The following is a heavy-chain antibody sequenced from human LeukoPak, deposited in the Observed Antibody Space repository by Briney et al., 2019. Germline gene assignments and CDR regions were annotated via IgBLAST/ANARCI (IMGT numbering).Heavy chain of an antibody. CDR2: IKQDGSEK. Sequence: GGSLRLSCAASGFTFSSYWMSWVRQAPGKGLEWVANIKQDGSEKYYVDSVKGRFTISRDNAKNSLYLQMNSLRAEDTAVYYCARVNGGGWYLGYHGMDVWGQGTTVTVSS. D-gene: IGHD6-19*01. V-gene: IGHV3-7*01. CDR1: GFTFSSYW. CDR3: ARVNGGGWYLGYHGMDV. J-gene: IGHJ6*02.